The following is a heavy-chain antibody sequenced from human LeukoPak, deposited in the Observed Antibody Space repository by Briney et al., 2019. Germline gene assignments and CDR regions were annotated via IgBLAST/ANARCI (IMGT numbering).Heavy chain of an antibody. Sequence: GGSLRLSCAASGFIFSNYWMTWVRHAPGKGLEWVATIKQDGGEKYYVDSVKGRFTISRDNAKNSLSLQMSSLRAEDTAVYYCARDRNTDFWSGYYTNYFDYWGQGTLVIVSS. CDR3: ARDRNTDFWSGYYTNYFDY. D-gene: IGHD3-3*01. J-gene: IGHJ4*02. CDR1: GFIFSNYW. V-gene: IGHV3-7*01. CDR2: IKQDGGEK.